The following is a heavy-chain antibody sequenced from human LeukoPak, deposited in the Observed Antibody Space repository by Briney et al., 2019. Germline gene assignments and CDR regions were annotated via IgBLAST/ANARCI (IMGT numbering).Heavy chain of an antibody. CDR2: ISPSGGST. J-gene: IGHJ6*03. CDR3: ARRGSHYYYYMDV. CDR1: GYTFTSNY. Sequence: ASVKVSCKAFGYTFTSNYMHWVRQTPGQGPEWMGVISPSGGSTTYAQKFQGRVTITRNTSISTAYMELSSLRSEDTAVYYCARRGSHYYYYMDVWGKGTTVTVSS. V-gene: IGHV1-46*01.